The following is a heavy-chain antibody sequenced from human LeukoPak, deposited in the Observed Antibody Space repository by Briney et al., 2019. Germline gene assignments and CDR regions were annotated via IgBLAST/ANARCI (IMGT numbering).Heavy chain of an antibody. CDR3: ARLMSHDAFDI. CDR1: GGSITSSNFY. V-gene: IGHV4-61*05. J-gene: IGHJ3*02. Sequence: SETLSLTCTVSGGSITSSNFYWGWIRQPPGKGLEWIGYIYTSGSTNYNPSLKSRVTISVDTSKNQFSLKLSSVTAADTAVYYCARLMSHDAFDIWGQGTMVTVSS. CDR2: IYTSGST.